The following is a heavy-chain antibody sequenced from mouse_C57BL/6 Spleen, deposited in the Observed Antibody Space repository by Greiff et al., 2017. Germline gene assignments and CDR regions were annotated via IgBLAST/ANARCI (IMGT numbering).Heavy chain of an antibody. J-gene: IGHJ1*03. CDR2: IDPSDSYT. V-gene: IGHV1-50*01. CDR3: ARRDDYGAWAYWYFDV. D-gene: IGHD2-4*01. CDR1: GYTFTSYW. Sequence: QVQLQQSGAELVKPGASVKLSCKASGYTFTSYWMQWVKQRPGQGLEWIGEIDPSDSYTNYNQKFKGKATLTVDTSSSTAYMQLSSLTSEDSAVYYCARRDDYGAWAYWYFDVWGTGTTVTVSS.